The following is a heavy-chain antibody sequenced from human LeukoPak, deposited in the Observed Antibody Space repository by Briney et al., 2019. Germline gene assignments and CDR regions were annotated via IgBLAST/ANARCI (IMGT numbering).Heavy chain of an antibody. J-gene: IGHJ6*02. CDR1: GGSISSHY. CDR2: MYYSGST. Sequence: SETLSLTCTVSGGSISSHYWSWIRQPPGKGLEWIGYMYYSGSTKYNPSLESRVTISADGSKKQFSLRLSSVTAADTAVYYCARSVVVAGFVSDYYYYGMDVWAKGPRSPSP. D-gene: IGHD6-19*01. CDR3: ARSVVVAGFVSDYYYYGMDV. V-gene: IGHV4-59*08.